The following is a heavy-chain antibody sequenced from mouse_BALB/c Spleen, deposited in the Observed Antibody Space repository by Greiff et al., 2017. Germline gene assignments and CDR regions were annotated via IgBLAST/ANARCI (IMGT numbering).Heavy chain of an antibody. CDR2: IRNKANGYTT. Sequence: EVKLVESGGGLVQPGGSLRLSCATSGFTFTDYYMSWVRQPPGKALEWLGFIRNKANGYTTEYSASVKGRFTISRDNSQSILYLQMNTLRAEDSATYYCARDYYYGSEYYFDYWGQGTTLTVSS. CDR1: GFTFTDYY. J-gene: IGHJ2*01. V-gene: IGHV7-3*02. CDR3: ARDYYYGSEYYFDY. D-gene: IGHD1-1*01.